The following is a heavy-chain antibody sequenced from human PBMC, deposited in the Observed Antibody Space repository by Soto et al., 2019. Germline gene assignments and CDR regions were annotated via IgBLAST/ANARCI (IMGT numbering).Heavy chain of an antibody. D-gene: IGHD6-13*01. V-gene: IGHV3-30*18. CDR2: ISYDGSNK. CDR3: AKGLKIAAAGTMGY. CDR1: GFTFSSYG. Sequence: QVQLVESGGGVVQPGRSLRLSCAASGFTFSSYGMHWVRQAPGKGLEWVAVISYDGSNKYYADSVKGRFTISRDNSKNTLYLQTNSLRAEDTAVYYCAKGLKIAAAGTMGYWGQGTLVTVSS. J-gene: IGHJ4*02.